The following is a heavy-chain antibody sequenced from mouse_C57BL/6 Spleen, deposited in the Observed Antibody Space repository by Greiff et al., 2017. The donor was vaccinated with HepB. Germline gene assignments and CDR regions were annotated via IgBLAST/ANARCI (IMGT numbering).Heavy chain of an antibody. CDR2: ISSGSSTI. CDR3: ESGGYDYFDY. D-gene: IGHD2-2*01. Sequence: EVHLVESGGGLVKPGGSLKLSCAASGFTFSDYGMHWVRQAPEKGLEWVAYISSGSSTIYYADTVKGRFTISRDNAKNTLFLQMTSLRSEDTAMYYCESGGYDYFDYWGQGTTLTVSS. J-gene: IGHJ2*01. CDR1: GFTFSDYG. V-gene: IGHV5-17*01.